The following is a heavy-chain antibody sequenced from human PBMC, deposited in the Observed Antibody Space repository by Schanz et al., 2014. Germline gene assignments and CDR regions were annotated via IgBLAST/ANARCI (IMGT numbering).Heavy chain of an antibody. CDR3: TRTPFYFFHGMDV. CDR2: ISAASSSI. CDR1: GFTFSTYT. Sequence: EVQLVESGGGLVQPGGSLRLSCAASGFTFSTYTMNWVRQAPGKGLEWLAYISAASSSIHYADSVKGRFTISRDNARNSVYLHMSSLRDEDTALYYCTRTPFYFFHGMDVWGQGTLVAVSS. J-gene: IGHJ6*02. V-gene: IGHV3-48*02.